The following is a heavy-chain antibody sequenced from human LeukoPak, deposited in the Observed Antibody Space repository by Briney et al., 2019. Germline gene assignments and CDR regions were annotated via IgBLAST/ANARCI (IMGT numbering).Heavy chain of an antibody. CDR3: ARRNILTEGEAFDI. V-gene: IGHV4-59*08. D-gene: IGHD3-9*01. CDR1: GSSISSYY. J-gene: IGHJ3*02. CDR2: IYNSGST. Sequence: PSETLSLTCAVSGSSISSYYWTWIRQPPGKGLEWIGYIYNSGSTNYNPPLRSRVTISVDASKNQFSLKLNSVTAADTAVYYCARRNILTEGEAFDIWGQGTLVTVSS.